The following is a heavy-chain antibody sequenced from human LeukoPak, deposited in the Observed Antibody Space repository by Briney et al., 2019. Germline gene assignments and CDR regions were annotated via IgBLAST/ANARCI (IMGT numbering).Heavy chain of an antibody. J-gene: IGHJ4*02. Sequence: GASVKVSCKTSGYTFITYYIHWLRQAPGQGLEWMGWINPSGGSTSYAQKFQGRVTMTRDTSTSTVYMELSSLRSEDTAVYYCAREIGPIQLHLWGSAFDSWGQGTLVTVSS. V-gene: IGHV1-46*01. CDR3: AREIGPIQLHLWGSAFDS. CDR1: GYTFITYY. D-gene: IGHD5-18*01. CDR2: INPSGGST.